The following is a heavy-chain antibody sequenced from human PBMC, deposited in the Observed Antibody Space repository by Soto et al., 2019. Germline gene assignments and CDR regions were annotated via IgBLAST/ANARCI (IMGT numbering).Heavy chain of an antibody. V-gene: IGHV4-30-4*01. CDR1: GGSISSGDYY. D-gene: IGHD2-2*01. J-gene: IGHJ6*02. CDR3: VSYYCGNARCPGTDV. Sequence: QVQLQESGPGLVKPSQTLSLTCTVSGGSISSGDYYWTWIRQPPGKGLEWIGYIYYSGSTYYNPSLKSRLTISLDTSKNQFSLKLSSVTAADTAVYYCVSYYCGNARCPGTDVWGQGTTVTVSS. CDR2: IYYSGST.